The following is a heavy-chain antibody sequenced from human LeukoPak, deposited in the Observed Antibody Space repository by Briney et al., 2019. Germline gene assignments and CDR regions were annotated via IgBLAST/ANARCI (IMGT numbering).Heavy chain of an antibody. CDR1: GYTFTRDD. CDR2: MKPNSGNT. Sequence: GASVKVSCKASGYTFTRDDINWVRQATGQGLEWMGWMKPNSGNTDYAQKFQGRVTMTRNISINTAYMELSSLTSEDTAVYYCARVWEGLPAWGQGTLVTVSS. J-gene: IGHJ5*02. V-gene: IGHV1-8*01. D-gene: IGHD1-26*01. CDR3: ARVWEGLPA.